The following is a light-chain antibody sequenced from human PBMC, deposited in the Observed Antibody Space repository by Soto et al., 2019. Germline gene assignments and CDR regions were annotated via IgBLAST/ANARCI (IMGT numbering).Light chain of an antibody. CDR3: AAWDDSLSGRYV. J-gene: IGLJ1*01. CDR2: RNN. V-gene: IGLV1-47*01. CDR1: SSNIGSNY. Sequence: QSVLTQTPSASGTPGQRVTISCSGSSSNIGSNYVYWYQQLPGTAPKLLIHRNNQRPSGAPDRFSGSKSGTSASLAISGLRSEDEADYYCAAWDDSLSGRYVFGTGTKVTVL.